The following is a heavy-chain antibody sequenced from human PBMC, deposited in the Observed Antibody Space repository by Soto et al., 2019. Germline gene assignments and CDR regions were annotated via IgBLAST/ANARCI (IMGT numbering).Heavy chain of an antibody. CDR2: ISSSSSTI. D-gene: IGHD1-1*01. CDR3: ARDVNWNGLTDV. Sequence: GGSLRLSCAASGFTFSSYSMNWVRQAPGKGLEWVSYISSSSSTIYYADSVKGRFTISRDNAKNSLYLQMNSLRAEDTAVYYCARDVNWNGLTDVWGKGTTVTVSS. CDR1: GFTFSSYS. V-gene: IGHV3-48*01. J-gene: IGHJ6*04.